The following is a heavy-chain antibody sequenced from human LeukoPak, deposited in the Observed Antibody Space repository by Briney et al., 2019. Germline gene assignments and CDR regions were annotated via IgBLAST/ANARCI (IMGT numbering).Heavy chain of an antibody. Sequence: PSETLSLTCSVSGGSISSYYWSWIRQPPGKGLEWVGYIYYSGSTNYNPSLKSRVTISLDTSTKQFSLKLGSVTAADTAVYYCPRHGGVAATMELDYWGQGTLVSVSS. J-gene: IGHJ4*02. D-gene: IGHD6-25*01. CDR3: PRHGGVAATMELDY. V-gene: IGHV4-59*08. CDR2: IYYSGST. CDR1: GGSISSYY.